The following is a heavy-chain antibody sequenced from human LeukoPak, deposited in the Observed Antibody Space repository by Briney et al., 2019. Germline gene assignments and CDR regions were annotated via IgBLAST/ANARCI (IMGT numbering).Heavy chain of an antibody. CDR3: SGAILTGYYPHLDY. Sequence: ASVKVSCKASGYTFTSYHMHWVRQAPGQGLEWMGIINPSGGSTSYAQKFQGRVTMTRDTSTSTVYMELSSLRSEDTAVYYCSGAILTGYYPHLDYWGQGTLVTVSS. CDR2: INPSGGST. CDR1: GYTFTSYH. J-gene: IGHJ4*02. D-gene: IGHD3-9*01. V-gene: IGHV1-46*01.